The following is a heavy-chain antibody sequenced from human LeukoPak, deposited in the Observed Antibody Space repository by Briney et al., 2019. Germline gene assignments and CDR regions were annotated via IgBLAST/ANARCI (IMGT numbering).Heavy chain of an antibody. Sequence: PGGSLRLSYAASGFTFSSYSMNWVRQAPGKGLEWVSSISSSSSYIYYADSVKGQFTISRDNAKNSLYLQMNSLRAEDTAVYYCAREGGSYSRGGDYWGQGTLVTVSS. CDR1: GFTFSSYS. J-gene: IGHJ4*02. CDR2: ISSSSSYI. V-gene: IGHV3-21*01. D-gene: IGHD1-26*01. CDR3: AREGGSYSRGGDY.